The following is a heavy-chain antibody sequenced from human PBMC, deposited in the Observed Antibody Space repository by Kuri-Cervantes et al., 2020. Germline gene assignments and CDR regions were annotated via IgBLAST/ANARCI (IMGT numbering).Heavy chain of an antibody. CDR1: GFTFSSYW. Sequence: GESLKISCAASGFTFSSYWMSWVRQAPGKGLEWVANIKQDGSEKYYVDSVKGRFTISRDNAKNSLYLQMNSLRAEDTAVYYCARGPVLRFLEWLSSYYMDVWGKGTTVTVSS. J-gene: IGHJ6*03. V-gene: IGHV3-7*01. CDR2: IKQDGSEK. CDR3: ARGPVLRFLEWLSSYYMDV. D-gene: IGHD3-3*01.